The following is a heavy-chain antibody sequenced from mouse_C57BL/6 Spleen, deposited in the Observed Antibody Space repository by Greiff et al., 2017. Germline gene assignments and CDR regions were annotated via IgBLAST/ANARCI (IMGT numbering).Heavy chain of an antibody. CDR1: GYAFSSSW. V-gene: IGHV1-82*01. J-gene: IGHJ2*01. CDR3: AGYYSNYGYFDY. D-gene: IGHD2-5*01. Sequence: QVQLQQSGPELVKPGASVKISCKASGYAFSSSWMNWVKQRPGTGLEWIGRIYPGDGDTNYNGKFKGKATLTADKSSSTAYMQLSSLTSEDSAVYFCAGYYSNYGYFDYRGQGTTLTVSS. CDR2: IYPGDGDT.